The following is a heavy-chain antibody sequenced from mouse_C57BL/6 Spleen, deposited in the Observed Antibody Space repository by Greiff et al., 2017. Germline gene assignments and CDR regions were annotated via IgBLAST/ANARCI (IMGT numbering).Heavy chain of an antibody. CDR1: GYTFTSYD. J-gene: IGHJ1*03. CDR3: ARPYYGNVWYFDV. V-gene: IGHV1-85*01. CDR2: LYPRDGST. D-gene: IGHD2-10*01. Sequence: QVQLKQSGPELVKPGASVKLSCKASGYTFTSYDINWVKQRPGQGLEWIGWLYPRDGSTKYNEKFKGKATLTVDTSSSTAYMELHSLTSEDSAVYFCARPYYGNVWYFDVWGTGTTVTVSS.